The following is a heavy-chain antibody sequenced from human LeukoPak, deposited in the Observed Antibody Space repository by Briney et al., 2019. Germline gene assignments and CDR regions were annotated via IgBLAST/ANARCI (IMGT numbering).Heavy chain of an antibody. CDR1: GGSISSSSYY. CDR3: ARDPLHRFFDY. Sequence: SETLSLTCTVSGGSISSSSYYWGWIRQPPGKGLEWIGTIYHSGSTYYTPSLKSRVTISLDTSKNQFSLKLSSVTAADTAMYYCARDPLHRFFDYWGQGTLVTVSS. V-gene: IGHV4-39*07. J-gene: IGHJ4*02. CDR2: IYHSGST.